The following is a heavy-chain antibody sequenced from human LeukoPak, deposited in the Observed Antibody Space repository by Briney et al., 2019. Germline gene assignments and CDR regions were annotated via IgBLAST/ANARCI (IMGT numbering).Heavy chain of an antibody. V-gene: IGHV1-8*01. CDR2: MSPNSGDT. Sequence: TSVKVSCTASGYTFTSYDFNWVRQATGQRPEWMGWMSPNSGDTGYAQKFQDRVTMTRNTSISTAYMELSSLRSDDTAVYYCARGPLNWGYDYGGPGTLVTVSS. D-gene: IGHD7-27*01. CDR3: ARGPLNWGYDY. J-gene: IGHJ4*02. CDR1: GYTFTSYD.